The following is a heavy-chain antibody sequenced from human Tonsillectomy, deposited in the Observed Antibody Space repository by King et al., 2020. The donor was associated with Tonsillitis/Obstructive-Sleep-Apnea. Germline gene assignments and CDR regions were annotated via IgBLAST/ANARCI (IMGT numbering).Heavy chain of an antibody. V-gene: IGHV1-2*02. CDR2: INPNSGGT. CDR3: ARGGYDFWSGFRSWFDP. D-gene: IGHD3-3*01. J-gene: IGHJ5*02. Sequence: QLVQSGAEVKKPGASVKVSCKASGYTFTGYYMHWVRQAPGQGLEWMGWINPNSGGTNYAQKFQGRVTMTRVTSISTAYMELSRLRSDDTAVYYCARGGYDFWSGFRSWFDPWGQGTLVTVSS. CDR1: GYTFTGYY.